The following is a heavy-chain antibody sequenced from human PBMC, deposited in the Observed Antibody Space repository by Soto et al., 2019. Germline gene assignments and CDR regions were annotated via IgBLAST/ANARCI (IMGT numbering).Heavy chain of an antibody. J-gene: IGHJ4*02. CDR3: ARSRDGYNQ. V-gene: IGHV1-2*02. CDR1: GYTFADFY. D-gene: IGHD5-12*01. CDR2: INPNSGGT. Sequence: GASVKVSCKASGYTFADFYLHWVRQAPGQGLEWMGWINPNSGGTTYAQKFQGRVTMTRDTSITTAYMELSSLKSDDTAVFYCARSRDGYNQWGQGTLVTVSS.